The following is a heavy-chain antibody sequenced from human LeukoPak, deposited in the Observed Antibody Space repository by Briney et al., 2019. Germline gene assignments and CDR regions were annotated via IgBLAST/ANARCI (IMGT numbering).Heavy chain of an antibody. D-gene: IGHD1-26*01. J-gene: IGHJ4*02. CDR3: ARMTRVGTKSKFYFDS. CDR1: GGSISSSS. CDR2: ISSRDNHI. Sequence: ETLSLTCTVSGGSISSSSYYWGWIRQPPGKGLEWVSSISSRDNHIYYADSVKGRFTISRDNAKNSLFLQMNGLRAEDTAMYYCARMTRVGTKSKFYFDSWGPGTLVTVSS. V-gene: IGHV3-21*01.